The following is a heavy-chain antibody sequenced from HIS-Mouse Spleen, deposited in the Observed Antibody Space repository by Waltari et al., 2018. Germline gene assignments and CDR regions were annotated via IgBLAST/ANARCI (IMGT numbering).Heavy chain of an antibody. CDR2: INHSGST. CDR3: ARGLAARFDY. CDR1: GGSFSGYY. Sequence: QVQLQQWGAGLLKPSETLSLTCAVYGGSFSGYYWSWIRQPPGKGLEWIGEINHSGSTNDNPSLKSRGTRSVDTSKNQFSLKLSSVTAADTAVYYCARGLAARFDYWGQGTLVTVSS. D-gene: IGHD6-6*01. V-gene: IGHV4-34*01. J-gene: IGHJ4*02.